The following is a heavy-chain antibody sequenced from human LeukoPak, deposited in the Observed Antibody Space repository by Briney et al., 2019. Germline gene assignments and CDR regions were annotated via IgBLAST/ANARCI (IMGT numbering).Heavy chain of an antibody. J-gene: IGHJ4*02. D-gene: IGHD1-26*01. CDR2: IIPIFGTA. CDR1: GGTFSSYA. CDR3: ARFGPYLELGPFDY. Sequence: SAVKVSCKASGGTFSSYAIGWVRQAPGQGLEWMGGIIPIFGTANYAQKFQGRVTITTDESTSTAYMELSSLRSEDTAVYYCARFGPYLELGPFDYWGQGTLVTVSS. V-gene: IGHV1-69*05.